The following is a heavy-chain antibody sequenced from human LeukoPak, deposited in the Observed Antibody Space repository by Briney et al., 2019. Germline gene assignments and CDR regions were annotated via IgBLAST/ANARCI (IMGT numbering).Heavy chain of an antibody. J-gene: IGHJ3*02. CDR3: ARDLTYNWNLRGAFDI. Sequence: SETLSLTCAVYGGSFSGYYWSWIRQPPGKGLEWIGEINHSGSTNYSPSLKSRVTISVDTSKNQFSLKLSSVTAADTAVYYCARDLTYNWNLRGAFDIWGQGTMVTVSS. CDR2: INHSGST. CDR1: GGSFSGYY. D-gene: IGHD1-20*01. V-gene: IGHV4-34*01.